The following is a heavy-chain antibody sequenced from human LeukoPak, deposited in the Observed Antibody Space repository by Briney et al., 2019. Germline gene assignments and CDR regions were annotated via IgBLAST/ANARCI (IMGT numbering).Heavy chain of an antibody. CDR3: AREPRIAAAGDFDY. J-gene: IGHJ4*02. CDR2: ISAYNGNT. CDR1: GYTFTSYG. Sequence: GASVKVSCKASGYTFTSYGISWVRQAPGQGLEWMGWISAYNGNTNYAQKLQGRVTMTTDTSTSTAYVELRSLRSDDTAVYYCAREPRIAAAGDFDYWGQGTLVTVSS. V-gene: IGHV1-18*01. D-gene: IGHD6-13*01.